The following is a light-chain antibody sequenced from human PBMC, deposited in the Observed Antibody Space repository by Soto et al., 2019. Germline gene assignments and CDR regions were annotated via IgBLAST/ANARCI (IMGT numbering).Light chain of an antibody. CDR2: AAS. J-gene: IGKJ1*01. CDR3: QQCYSTPRT. V-gene: IGKV1-39*01. CDR1: QSIGSY. Sequence: DIQMTQSPSSLSASVGDRVTITCRASQSIGSYLNCYQQKPGKAPKLLIYAASSLQSGVPSRFSGSGSGTDFTLTISSLQPEDFATYYCQQCYSTPRTFGQGTKVEIK.